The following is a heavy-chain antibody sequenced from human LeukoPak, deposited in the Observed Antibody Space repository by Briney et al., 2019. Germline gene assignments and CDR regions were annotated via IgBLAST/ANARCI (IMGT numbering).Heavy chain of an antibody. J-gene: IGHJ4*02. CDR2: INPNSGGT. V-gene: IGHV1-2*02. CDR1: GYTFTGYY. CDR3: ARYAFDWLLGFDC. D-gene: IGHD3-9*01. Sequence: GASVKVSCKASGYTFTGYYMHWVRQAPGQGLEWMGWINPNSGGTNYAQKFQGRVTMTRDTSISTAYMELSRLRSDDTAVYYCARYAFDWLLGFDCWGQGTLVTVSS.